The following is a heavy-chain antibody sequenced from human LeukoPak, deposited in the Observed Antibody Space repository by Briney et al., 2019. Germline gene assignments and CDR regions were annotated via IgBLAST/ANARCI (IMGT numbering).Heavy chain of an antibody. CDR1: GGSISNYY. CDR3: AGLRYYFDY. Sequence: SETLSLTCTVSGGSISNYYWSWIRQPPGKGLEWIGNIYYSGSTNYNPSLKSRVTISVDTSKSQFSLKLSSVTAADTAMYYCAGLRYYFDYWGQGTLVTVSS. J-gene: IGHJ4*02. CDR2: IYYSGST. V-gene: IGHV4-59*01. D-gene: IGHD3-16*01.